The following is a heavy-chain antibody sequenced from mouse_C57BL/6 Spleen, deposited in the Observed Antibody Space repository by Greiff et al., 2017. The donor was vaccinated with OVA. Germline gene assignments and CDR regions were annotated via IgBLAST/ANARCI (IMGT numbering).Heavy chain of an antibody. CDR2: ITHSGET. CDR3: AGTGSSYGYFDV. D-gene: IGHD1-1*01. Sequence: ESGPGLVKPSQSLFLTCSITGFPITSGYYWIWIRQSPGKPLEWMGYITHSGETFYNPSLQSPISITRETSKNQFFLQLNSVTTEDTAMYYCAGTGSSYGYFDVWGTGTTVTVSS. J-gene: IGHJ1*03. V-gene: IGHV12-3*01. CDR1: GFPITSGYY.